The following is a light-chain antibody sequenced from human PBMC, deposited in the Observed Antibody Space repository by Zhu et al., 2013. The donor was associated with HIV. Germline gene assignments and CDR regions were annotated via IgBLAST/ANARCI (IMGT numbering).Light chain of an antibody. CDR3: HQSHTPPLT. CDR1: HDIASA. Sequence: AVQLTQSPSSLSASVGDTITITCRASHDIASALAWYRQKPGRAPELLIYDVSTLEVGVPSSFSGSGFGTEFTLTISGLESADFATYYCHQSHTPPLTFGGGTKVDI. V-gene: IGKV1-13*02. CDR2: DVS. J-gene: IGKJ4*01.